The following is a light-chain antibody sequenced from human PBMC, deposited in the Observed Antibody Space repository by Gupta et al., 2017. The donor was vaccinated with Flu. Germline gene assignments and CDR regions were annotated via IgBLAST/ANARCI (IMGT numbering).Light chain of an antibody. CDR2: GAS. V-gene: IGKV3-20*01. CDR3: QQYGSSSYT. Sequence: EIVLTQSPGTLSLSPGERATLSCMASQSVSSSYLAWYQQKPGQAPMLLIYGASSRDTGIPDRFSGSGSGTDFTLTISRLEPEDFAVYYCQQYGSSSYTFGQGTKLEIK. J-gene: IGKJ2*01. CDR1: QSVSSSY.